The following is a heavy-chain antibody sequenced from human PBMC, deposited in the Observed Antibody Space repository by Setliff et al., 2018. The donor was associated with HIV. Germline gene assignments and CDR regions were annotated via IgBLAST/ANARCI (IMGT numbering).Heavy chain of an antibody. CDR2: IYYSGST. CDR1: GFSLSTSGVG. J-gene: IGHJ5*02. V-gene: IGHV4-39*02. Sequence: SETLTLTCTFSGFSLSTSGVGVGWIRQPPGKGLEWIGSIYYSGSTYYNPSLKSRVTISVDTSKNQFSLKLSSVTAADTAVYYCAREGRQLVRGNWFDPWGQGTLVTVSS. CDR3: AREGRQLVRGNWFDP. D-gene: IGHD6-13*01.